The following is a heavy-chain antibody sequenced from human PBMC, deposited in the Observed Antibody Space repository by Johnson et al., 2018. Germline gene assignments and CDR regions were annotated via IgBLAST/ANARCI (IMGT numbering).Heavy chain of an antibody. J-gene: IGHJ3*01. V-gene: IGHV3-21*01. D-gene: IGHD4-17*01. Sequence: VQLVESGGGLVKPGGSLRLSCAASGLTFNLYSMKWIRQAPGKGLEWVSSISSRGSNIKYAGSVKGRFSISRDNAKNSLFLQMDSLKAGDTAVYYCAGSVTTFNAFDGWGQGTMVSVSS. CDR2: ISSRGSNI. CDR3: AGSVTTFNAFDG. CDR1: GLTFNLYS.